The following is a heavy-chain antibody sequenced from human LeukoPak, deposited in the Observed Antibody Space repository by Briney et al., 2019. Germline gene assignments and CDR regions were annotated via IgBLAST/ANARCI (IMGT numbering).Heavy chain of an antibody. CDR1: RFTRSDYY. CDR2: SRSSGGTI. J-gene: IGHJ4*02. V-gene: IGHV3-11*01. CDR3: ARRRDFIDY. D-gene: IGHD3/OR15-3a*01. Sequence: KPGGSLRLSCAACRFTRSDYYMIWLRQAPGKGRVGVSYSRSSGGTIYYAHSVKGRFAISRDNAKHPLYLQMNSLRAEDTAVYYCARRRDFIDYWGQGTLVTVSP.